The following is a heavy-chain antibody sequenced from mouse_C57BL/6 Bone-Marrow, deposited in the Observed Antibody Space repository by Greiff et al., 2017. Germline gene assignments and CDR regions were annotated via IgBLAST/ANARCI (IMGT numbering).Heavy chain of an antibody. CDR1: GYTFTTYP. V-gene: IGHV1-47*01. Sequence: LLESGAELVKPGASVKMSCKASGYTFTTYPIEWMKQNHGKSLEWIGNFHPYNDDTKYNEKFKGKATLTVEKSSSTVYLELSRLTSDDSAVYYCARSYGSSFPYAMDYWGQGTSVTVSS. CDR3: ARSYGSSFPYAMDY. D-gene: IGHD1-1*01. CDR2: FHPYNDDT. J-gene: IGHJ4*01.